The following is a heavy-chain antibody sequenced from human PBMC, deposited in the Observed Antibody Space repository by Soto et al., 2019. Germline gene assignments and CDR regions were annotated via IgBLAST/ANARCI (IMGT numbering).Heavy chain of an antibody. V-gene: IGHV3-72*01. CDR3: ARELRYFDWLLSDGSRNWFDP. Sequence: EVQLVESGGGLVQPGGSLRLSCAASGFTFSDHYMDWVRQAPGKGLEWVGRTRNKANSYTTEYTASVKGRFNISRDDSKNSLYLQMNSLKTEDTAVYYCARELRYFDWLLSDGSRNWFDPWGQGTLVTVSS. CDR2: TRNKANSYTT. J-gene: IGHJ5*02. D-gene: IGHD3-9*01. CDR1: GFTFSDHY.